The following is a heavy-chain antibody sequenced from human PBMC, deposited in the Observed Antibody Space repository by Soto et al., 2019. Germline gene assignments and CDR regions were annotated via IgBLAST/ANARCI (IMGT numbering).Heavy chain of an antibody. J-gene: IGHJ6*03. V-gene: IGHV3-23*01. CDR3: AKGVGSGTYVYMDV. CDR2: ISGSGGST. D-gene: IGHD3-10*01. Sequence: EVQLLESGGGLVQPGGSLRLSCAASGFTFSSYALTWVRQAPGKGLEWVSAISGSGGSTYYADCVKGRFTISRDNSKNTLYLQMNSLRAEDTAVYYCAKGVGSGTYVYMDVWGKGTTVTVSS. CDR1: GFTFSSYA.